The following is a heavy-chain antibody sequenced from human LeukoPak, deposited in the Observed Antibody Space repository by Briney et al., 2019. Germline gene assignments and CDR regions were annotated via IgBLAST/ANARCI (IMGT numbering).Heavy chain of an antibody. J-gene: IGHJ4*02. CDR3: ARDRAGTTVTPVVDY. V-gene: IGHV1-18*01. CDR2: ISAYNGNT. CDR1: GYTFTSYG. Sequence: GASVKVSCKASGYTFTSYGISWVRQAPGQGLEWMGWISAYNGNTNYAQKLQGRVTMTTDTSTSTAYMELRSLRPDDTAVYYCARDRAGTTVTPVVDYWGQGTLVTVSS. D-gene: IGHD4-17*01.